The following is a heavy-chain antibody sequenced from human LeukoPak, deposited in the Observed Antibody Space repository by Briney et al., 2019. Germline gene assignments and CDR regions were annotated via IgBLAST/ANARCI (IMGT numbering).Heavy chain of an antibody. Sequence: GGPLRLSCAASGFTFSNYWMNWVRQAPGKGLEWVANIKQDGSEKNYVDSVKGRFTISRDNAKNSLFLQMNSLRADDTAVYYCAREKQAAFYIWGQGTMVTVSS. J-gene: IGHJ3*02. CDR1: GFTFSNYW. V-gene: IGHV3-7*04. D-gene: IGHD6-13*01. CDR2: IKQDGSEK. CDR3: AREKQAAFYI.